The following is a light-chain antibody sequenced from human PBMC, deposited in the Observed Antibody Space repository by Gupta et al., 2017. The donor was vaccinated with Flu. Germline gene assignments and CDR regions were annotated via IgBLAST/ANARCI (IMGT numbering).Light chain of an antibody. J-gene: IGKJ4*01. CDR1: QSLLFNSNSRNY. CDR3: QQYYATLALT. CDR2: WAS. V-gene: IGKV4-1*01. Sequence: LGQRATINCRSSQSLLFNSNSRNYLAWYQQKPGQPPKLLIYWASTRESGVPDRFNGSGSGTDFTLTISSLQAEDVAVYYCQQYYATLALTFGGGTKVEIK.